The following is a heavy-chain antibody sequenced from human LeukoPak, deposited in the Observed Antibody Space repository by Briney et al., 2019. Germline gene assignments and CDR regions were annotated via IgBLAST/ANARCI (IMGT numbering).Heavy chain of an antibody. Sequence: PGGSLRLSCAASGFTFSDYYMSWIRQAPGKGLEWVSLIYSGGNTQYADSVKGRFIIFRGSSKNTLYLQMNSLRVEDTAVYYCATRAVAAPYWGQGTLVTVSS. CDR2: IYSGGNT. D-gene: IGHD6-19*01. CDR1: GFTFSDYY. V-gene: IGHV3-66*01. J-gene: IGHJ4*02. CDR3: ATRAVAAPY.